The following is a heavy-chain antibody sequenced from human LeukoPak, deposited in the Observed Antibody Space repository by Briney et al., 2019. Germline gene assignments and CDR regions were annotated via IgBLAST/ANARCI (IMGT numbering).Heavy chain of an antibody. CDR2: INPNSGGT. CDR3: ARAVVVVPAAIYYDNSGYHFDY. Sequence: AASVKVSCKASGYTFTGYYMHWVRQAPGQGLEWMGWINPNSGGTNYAQKFQGRVTMTRDTSISTVYMELSRLRSNDTAVYYCARAVVVVPAAIYYDNSGYHFDYWGQGTLVAVSS. D-gene: IGHD2-2*02. V-gene: IGHV1-2*02. CDR1: GYTFTGYY. J-gene: IGHJ4*02.